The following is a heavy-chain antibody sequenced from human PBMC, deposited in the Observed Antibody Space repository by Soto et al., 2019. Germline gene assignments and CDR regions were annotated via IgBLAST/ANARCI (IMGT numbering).Heavy chain of an antibody. Sequence: SETLSLTCTVSGGSISSYYWSWIRQPPGKGLEWIGYIYYSGSTNYNPSLKSRVTISVDTSKNQFSLKLSSVTAADTAVYYCARHECSSTSCYPHFDYWGQGTLVTVCS. CDR3: ARHECSSTSCYPHFDY. J-gene: IGHJ4*02. CDR1: GGSISSYY. V-gene: IGHV4-59*08. CDR2: IYYSGST. D-gene: IGHD2-2*01.